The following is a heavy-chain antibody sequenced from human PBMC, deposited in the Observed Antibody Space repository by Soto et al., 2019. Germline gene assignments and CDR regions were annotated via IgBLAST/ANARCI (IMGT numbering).Heavy chain of an antibody. D-gene: IGHD3-3*01. V-gene: IGHV4-30-4*01. CDR1: GGSISGGDYY. Sequence: SETLSLTCTVSGGSISGGDYYWSWIRQPPGKGLEWIGYIYYSGSTYYNPSLKSRVTISVDTSKNQFSLKLSSVTAADTAVYYCARESGRTIFGVVANWFDPWGQGTLVTVSS. CDR3: ARESGRTIFGVVANWFDP. J-gene: IGHJ5*02. CDR2: IYYSGST.